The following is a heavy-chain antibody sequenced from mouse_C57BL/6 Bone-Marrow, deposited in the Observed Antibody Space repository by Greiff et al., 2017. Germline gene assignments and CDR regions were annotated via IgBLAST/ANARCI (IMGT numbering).Heavy chain of an antibody. V-gene: IGHV5-4*01. CDR2: ISDGGSYT. J-gene: IGHJ4*01. CDR1: GFTFSSYA. Sequence: EVQGVESGGGLVKPGGSLKLSCAASGFTFSSYAMSWVRQTPEKRLEWVATISDGGSYTYSPDNVKGRFTISRDNDKNNLYQQKSHLKSEDTAMYYCARDDHDRDYGGQGTSVTVSS. CDR3: ARDDHDRDY.